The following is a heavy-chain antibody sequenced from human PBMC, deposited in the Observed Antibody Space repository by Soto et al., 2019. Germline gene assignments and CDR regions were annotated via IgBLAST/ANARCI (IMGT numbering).Heavy chain of an antibody. CDR1: GGSFSGYY. J-gene: IGHJ6*02. CDR2: INHSGST. V-gene: IGHV4-34*01. CDR3: ARGSWIQLWNVRHYRMDV. Sequence: SETLSLTCAVYGGSFSGYYWSWIRQPPGKGLEWIGEINHSGSTNYNPSLKSRVTISVDTSKNQFSLKLSSVTAADTAVYYCARGSWIQLWNVRHYRMDVWGPGTTVTVS. D-gene: IGHD5-18*01.